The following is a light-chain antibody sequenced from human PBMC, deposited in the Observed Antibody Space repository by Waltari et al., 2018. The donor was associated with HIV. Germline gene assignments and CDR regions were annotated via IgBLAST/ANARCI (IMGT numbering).Light chain of an antibody. J-gene: IGLJ2*01. V-gene: IGLV7-46*01. CDR3: LLSYSGARGV. CDR1: TGAVTSGHY. CDR2: DTS. Sequence: QAVVPQEPSLTVSPGGTVTLTCGSSTGAVTSGHYPYWFQQKPGQAPRTLICDTSNKHSWTPARFSGSLLGGKAALTLSGAQPEDEAEYYCLLSYSGARGVFGGGTKLTVL.